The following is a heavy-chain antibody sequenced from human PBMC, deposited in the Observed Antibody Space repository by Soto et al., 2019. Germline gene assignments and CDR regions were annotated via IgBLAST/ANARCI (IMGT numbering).Heavy chain of an antibody. CDR3: ARGKGMEENYYYYGLDI. V-gene: IGHV1-3*01. Sequence: QVQVVQSGAEGKKPGASVKISGKASGYTFTTHAMHWVGQPPGQSLEGMGWINGGTGQTKHSQRFQGRVNITRDTSASTAYMELSSLRSEDTAVYYCARGKGMEENYYYYGLDIWGQGTTVTVSS. J-gene: IGHJ6*02. CDR2: INGGTGQT. D-gene: IGHD1-1*01. CDR1: GYTFTTHA.